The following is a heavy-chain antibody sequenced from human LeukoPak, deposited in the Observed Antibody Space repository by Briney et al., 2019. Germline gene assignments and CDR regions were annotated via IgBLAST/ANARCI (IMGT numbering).Heavy chain of an antibody. V-gene: IGHV3-48*03. Sequence: PGGSLRLSCAASGFTFSSYEMNWVRQAPGEGLEWVSYISSSGSTIYYADSVKGRFTISRDNAKNSLYLQMNSLRAEDTAVYYCAPAMTTVTTLPFDYWGQGTLVTVSS. CDR1: GFTFSSYE. CDR2: ISSSGSTI. J-gene: IGHJ4*02. CDR3: APAMTTVTTLPFDY. D-gene: IGHD4-17*01.